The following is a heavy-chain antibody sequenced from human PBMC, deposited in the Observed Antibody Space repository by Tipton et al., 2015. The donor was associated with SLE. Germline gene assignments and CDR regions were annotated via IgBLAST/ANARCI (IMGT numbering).Heavy chain of an antibody. CDR1: GFTVSSNY. CDR3: AKDILVAVAGWDAFDI. J-gene: IGHJ3*02. Sequence: SLRLSCAASGFTVSSNYMSWVRQAPGKGLEWVSSISWNSGTIGYADSVKGRFTISRDNAKNSLYLQMNSLRAEDTALYYCAKDILVAVAGWDAFDIWGQGTMVTVSS. D-gene: IGHD6-19*01. CDR2: ISWNSGTI. V-gene: IGHV3-9*01.